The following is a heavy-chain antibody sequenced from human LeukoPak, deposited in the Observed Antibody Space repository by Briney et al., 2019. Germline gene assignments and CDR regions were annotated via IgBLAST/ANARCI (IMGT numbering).Heavy chain of an antibody. D-gene: IGHD3-10*01. CDR2: INWSGGST. CDR1: GFTFDDYG. Sequence: GGSLRLSCAASGFTFDDYGMSWVRPAPGEGLGWVSGINWSGGSTGYADSVKGRFTISRDNAKNSLYLQMNSLRAEDTALYYCARDHAGGSGSYYDYWGQGTLVTVSS. CDR3: ARDHAGGSGSYYDY. J-gene: IGHJ4*02. V-gene: IGHV3-20*04.